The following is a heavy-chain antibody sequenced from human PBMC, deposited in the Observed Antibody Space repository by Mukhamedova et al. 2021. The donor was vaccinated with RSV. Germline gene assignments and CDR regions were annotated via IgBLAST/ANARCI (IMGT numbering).Heavy chain of an antibody. CDR3: ARFGSFDI. V-gene: IGHV5-10-1*01. D-gene: IGHD3-16*01. Sequence: DPSDSYTNYSPSFQGHVTISADKSISTAYLQWSSLKASDTAMYYCARFGSFDIWGQGTIVTVSS. J-gene: IGHJ3*02. CDR2: DPSDSYT.